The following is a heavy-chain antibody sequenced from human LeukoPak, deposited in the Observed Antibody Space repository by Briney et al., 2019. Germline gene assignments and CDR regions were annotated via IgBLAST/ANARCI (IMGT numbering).Heavy chain of an antibody. Sequence: GGSLRLSCAASGFTFSSYWMSWVRQAPGKGLEWVAFIRYDGSNKYYADSVKGRFTISRDNSKNTLYLQMNSLRAEDTAVYYCAKDLGEQLAHFDYWGQGTLVTVSS. CDR3: AKDLGEQLAHFDY. D-gene: IGHD6-6*01. J-gene: IGHJ4*02. CDR2: IRYDGSNK. CDR1: GFTFSSYW. V-gene: IGHV3-30*02.